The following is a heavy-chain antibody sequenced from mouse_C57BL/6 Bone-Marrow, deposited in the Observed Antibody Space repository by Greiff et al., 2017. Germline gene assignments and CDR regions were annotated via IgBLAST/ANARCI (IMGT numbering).Heavy chain of an antibody. J-gene: IGHJ3*01. V-gene: IGHV14-4*01. D-gene: IGHD1-3*01. CDR3: TTWGVAGAWFAY. Sequence: VQLQQSGAELVRPGASVKLSCTASGFNIKDDYMHWVKQRPEQGLEWIGWIDPENGDTEYASKFQGKATITADTSSNTAYLQLSSLTSEDTAVYYCTTWGVAGAWFAYWGQGTLVTGSA. CDR2: IDPENGDT. CDR1: GFNIKDDY.